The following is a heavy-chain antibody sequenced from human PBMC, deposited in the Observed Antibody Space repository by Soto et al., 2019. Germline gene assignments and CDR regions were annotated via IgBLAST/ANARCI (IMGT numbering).Heavy chain of an antibody. D-gene: IGHD3-9*01. CDR2: ISSSSSNT. V-gene: IGHV3-48*01. CDR1: GFTFSAYS. CDR3: ARCVGGESRYLYY. J-gene: IGHJ4*02. Sequence: EVQLVESGGGLVQPGGSLRLSCAASGFTFSAYSMNWDRQAPGKGLEWVSDISSSSSNTYYEDSVKGRFTISRDNAKNSLYLQMNSLRAEDTDVYHCARCVGGESRYLYYWGQGTLVTVSS.